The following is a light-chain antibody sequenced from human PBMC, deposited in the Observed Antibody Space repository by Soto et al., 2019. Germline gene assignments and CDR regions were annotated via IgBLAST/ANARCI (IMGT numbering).Light chain of an antibody. CDR2: EVS. J-gene: IGLJ1*01. CDR1: NSDVGGHNY. Sequence: QSALTQPASVSGSPGQSITISCTGTNSDVGGHNYVSWYQHHPGKAPKLMIYEVSNRPSGVSNRFSGSKSGNTASLTISGLQAEDEADYHCSSFSSTSTLYVFXXGTKLTVL. V-gene: IGLV2-14*01. CDR3: SSFSSTSTLYV.